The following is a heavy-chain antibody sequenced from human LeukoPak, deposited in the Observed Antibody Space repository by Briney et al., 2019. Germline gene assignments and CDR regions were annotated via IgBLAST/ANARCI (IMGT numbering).Heavy chain of an antibody. CDR1: GYTFTGYG. V-gene: IGHV1-18*01. CDR2: ISAYNGNT. Sequence: ASVKVSCKASGYTFTGYGISWVRQAPGQGLEWMGWISAYNGNTNYAQKLQGRVTMTTDTSTSTAYMELRSLRSDDTAVYYCARERWNYYDSSGSDYWGQGTLVTVSS. D-gene: IGHD3-22*01. CDR3: ARERWNYYDSSGSDY. J-gene: IGHJ4*02.